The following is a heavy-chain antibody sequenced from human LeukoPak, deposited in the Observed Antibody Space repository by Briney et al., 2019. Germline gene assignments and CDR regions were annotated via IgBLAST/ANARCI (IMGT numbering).Heavy chain of an antibody. J-gene: IGHJ4*02. CDR2: ISYDGSNK. CDR3: ARIEYTAMATPDY. D-gene: IGHD5-18*01. CDR1: GFTFSSYA. Sequence: GGSLRLSCAASGFTFSSYAMHWVRQAPGKGLEWVAVISYDGSNKYYADSVKGRFTISRDNSKNTLYLQMNSLRAEDTAVYYCARIEYTAMATPDYWGQGTLVTVSS. V-gene: IGHV3-30-3*01.